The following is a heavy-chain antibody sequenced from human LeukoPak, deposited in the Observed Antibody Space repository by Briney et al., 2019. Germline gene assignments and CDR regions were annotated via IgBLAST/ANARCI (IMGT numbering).Heavy chain of an antibody. CDR1: GFTFSSYA. J-gene: IGHJ5*02. Sequence: PGGSLRLSCAASGFTFSSYAMMWLRQAPGKGLEWVSTIVSSYEGTFYANSVKGRFTISRDNSKSTLSLQMNSLRAEDTAVYYCAKGKAGGLVDLFDPWGQGTLVTVSS. D-gene: IGHD3/OR15-3a*01. CDR2: IVSSYEGT. CDR3: AKGKAGGLVDLFDP. V-gene: IGHV3-23*01.